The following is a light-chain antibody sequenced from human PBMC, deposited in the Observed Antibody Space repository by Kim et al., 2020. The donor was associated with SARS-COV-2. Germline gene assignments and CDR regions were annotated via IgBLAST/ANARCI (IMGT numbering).Light chain of an antibody. J-gene: IGKJ4*01. CDR3: QQFKSYPLT. V-gene: IGKV1-9*01. CDR2: AAF. CDR1: QGINSY. Sequence: ASVGDKVTITRRASQGINSYLAWYQQKPGKAPKLLIYAAFTLQSGVPSRFSGSGSGADFTLTIDSLQPDDFATYYCQQFKSYPLTFGGGTKVDIK.